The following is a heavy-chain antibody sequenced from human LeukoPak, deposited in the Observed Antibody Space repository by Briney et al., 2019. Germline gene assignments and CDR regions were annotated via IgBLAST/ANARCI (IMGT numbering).Heavy chain of an antibody. Sequence: GGSLRLSCAASGFTFSSYSMNWVRQAPGKGLEWVSSISSSSSYIYYADSVKGRSTISRDNAKNSLYLQMNSLRAEDTAVYYCARDRVYCSSTSCSTPNWFDPWGQGTLVTVSS. CDR3: ARDRVYCSSTSCSTPNWFDP. CDR1: GFTFSSYS. J-gene: IGHJ5*02. D-gene: IGHD2-2*01. V-gene: IGHV3-21*01. CDR2: ISSSSSYI.